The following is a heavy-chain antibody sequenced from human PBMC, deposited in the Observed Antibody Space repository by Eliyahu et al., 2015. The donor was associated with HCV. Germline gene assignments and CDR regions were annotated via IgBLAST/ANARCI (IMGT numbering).Heavy chain of an antibody. D-gene: IGHD6-19*01. CDR2: IHXSGST. CDR1: GGXITTYX. V-gene: IGHV4-59*01. Sequence: QVQLQESGPGLXKPSETLSLTCTVSGGXITTYXWSXIRQPPGKGLXWIGYIHXSGSTNYNPSLKXRVTISVDTSKNQFSLNLTSVTAADTAMYYCASGGGGIAVTGTGGWFDPWGQGTLVTVSS. CDR3: ASGGGGIAVTGTGGWFDP. J-gene: IGHJ5*02.